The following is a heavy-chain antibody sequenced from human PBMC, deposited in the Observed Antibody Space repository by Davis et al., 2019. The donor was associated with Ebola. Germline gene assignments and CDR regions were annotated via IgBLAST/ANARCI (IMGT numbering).Heavy chain of an antibody. D-gene: IGHD5-12*01. V-gene: IGHV4-39*07. CDR1: GGSISSSSYY. Sequence: GSLRLSCTVSGGSISSSSYYWGWIRQPPGKGLEWIGSIYYSGSTYYNPSLKSRVTISVDTSKNQFSLKLSSVTAADTAVYYCARQRGYSGYARFDYWGQGTLVTVSS. CDR2: IYYSGST. CDR3: ARQRGYSGYARFDY. J-gene: IGHJ4*02.